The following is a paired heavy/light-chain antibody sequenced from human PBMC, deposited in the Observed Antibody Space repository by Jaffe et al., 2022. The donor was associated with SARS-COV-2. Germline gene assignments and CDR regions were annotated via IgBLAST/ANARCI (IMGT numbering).Light chain of an antibody. CDR3: QQYGSSPPRT. J-gene: IGKJ2*01. Sequence: EIVLTQSPGTLSLSPGERATLSCRASQSVSSSYLAWYQQKPGQAPRLLIYGASSRATGIPDRFSGSGSGTDFTLTISRLEPEDFAVYYCQQYGSSPPRTFGQGTKLEIK. CDR1: QSVSSSY. V-gene: IGKV3-20*01. CDR2: GAS.
Heavy chain of an antibody. Sequence: QVQLVQSGAEVKKPGSSVKVSCKASGGTFSSYAISWVRQAPGQGLEWMGGIIPIFGTANYAQKFQGRVTITADESTSTAYMELSSLRSEDTAVYYCARDVVVIDYDSSGYSPYNWFDPWGQGTLVTVSS. J-gene: IGHJ5*02. CDR3: ARDVVVIDYDSSGYSPYNWFDP. CDR2: IIPIFGTA. D-gene: IGHD3-22*01. CDR1: GGTFSSYA. V-gene: IGHV1-69*01.